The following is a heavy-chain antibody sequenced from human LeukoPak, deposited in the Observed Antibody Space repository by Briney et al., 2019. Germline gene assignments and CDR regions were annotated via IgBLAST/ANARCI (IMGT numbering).Heavy chain of an antibody. CDR1: GGTFSNYA. J-gene: IGHJ4*02. CDR2: IIPIFGTP. V-gene: IGHV1-69*01. D-gene: IGHD3-22*01. CDR3: ARGGDSSGYYYGY. Sequence: SVTVSCKASGGTFSNYAIQWVRQAPGQGLEWMGGIIPIFGTPHYPQKFQGRVTITADVSTNTASMELSSLRSEDTAVYYCARGGDSSGYYYGYWGQGTLVTVSS.